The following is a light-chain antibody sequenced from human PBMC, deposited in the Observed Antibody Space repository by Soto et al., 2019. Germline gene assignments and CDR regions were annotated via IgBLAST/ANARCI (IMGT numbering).Light chain of an antibody. CDR1: QAIRTA. Sequence: AIQLTHSPSSVYASVGDRVTITCRASQAIRTALGWYQQKPGKVPKLLIYAASILQSGVPSRFSGSGSGTDFTLTISSLQPEDFATYYCLLDFSYYCAFGHWPKV. CDR3: LLDFSYYCA. CDR2: AAS. J-gene: IGKJ1*01. V-gene: IGKV1-6*01.